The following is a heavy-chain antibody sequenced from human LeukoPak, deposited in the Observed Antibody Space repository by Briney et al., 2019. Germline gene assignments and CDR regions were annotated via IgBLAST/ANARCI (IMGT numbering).Heavy chain of an antibody. D-gene: IGHD6-19*01. CDR3: AGIAVAGTYY. CDR1: GGSISSSSYY. J-gene: IGHJ4*02. V-gene: IGHV4-39*07. Sequence: PSETLSLTCTVSGGSISSSSYYWGWIRQPPGKGLEWIGSIYYSGSTYYNPSLKSRVTISVDTSKNQFSLRLTSVTAADTAVYYCAGIAVAGTYYWGQGTLVTVSS. CDR2: IYYSGST.